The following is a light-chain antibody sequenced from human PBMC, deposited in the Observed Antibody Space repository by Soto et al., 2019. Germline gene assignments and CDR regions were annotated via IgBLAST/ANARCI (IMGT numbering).Light chain of an antibody. J-gene: IGLJ3*02. CDR1: SSDVGGYNF. V-gene: IGLV2-14*03. CDR2: EVT. Sequence: QSALTQTAAVSGSPGQSITISCTGTSSDVGGYNFVSWYQQHPGKAPKLIIHEVTNRPSGVYGRFSGSKSGNTAFLTISGLQAEDEAVYYCCSHSSSITWMFGGGTKLTVL. CDR3: CSHSSSITWM.